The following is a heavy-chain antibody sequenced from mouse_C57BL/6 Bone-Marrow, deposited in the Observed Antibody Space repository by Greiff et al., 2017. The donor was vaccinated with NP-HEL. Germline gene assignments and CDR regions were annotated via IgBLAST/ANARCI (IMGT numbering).Heavy chain of an antibody. V-gene: IGHV6-6*01. CDR2: IRNKANNHAT. CDR1: GFTFSDAW. D-gene: IGHD1-1*01. CDR3: TRPLFYYYGSSYGFAY. Sequence: EVHLVESGGGLVQPGGSMKLSCAASGFTFSDAWMDWVRQSPEKGLEWVAEIRNKANNHATYYAESVKGRFTISRDDSKSSVYLQMNSLRAEDTGIYYCTRPLFYYYGSSYGFAYWGQGTLVTVSA. J-gene: IGHJ3*01.